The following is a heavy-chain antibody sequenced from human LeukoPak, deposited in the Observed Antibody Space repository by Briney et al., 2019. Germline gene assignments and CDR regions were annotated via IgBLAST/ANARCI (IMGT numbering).Heavy chain of an antibody. Sequence: PSETLSLTCTVSGGPISSTSYYWGWIRQPPGKGLEWIGSIYYSGSTYYNPSLKSRVTISVDTSKNQFSLKLSSVTAADTAVYYCARGPSWWVSHNWFDPWGQGTLVTVSS. CDR1: GGPISSTSYY. D-gene: IGHD6-13*01. V-gene: IGHV4-39*07. CDR2: IYYSGST. J-gene: IGHJ5*02. CDR3: ARGPSWWVSHNWFDP.